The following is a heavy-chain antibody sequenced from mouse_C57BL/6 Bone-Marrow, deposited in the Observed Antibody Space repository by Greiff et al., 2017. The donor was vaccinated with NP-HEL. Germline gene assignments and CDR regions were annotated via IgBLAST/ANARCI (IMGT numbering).Heavy chain of an antibody. D-gene: IGHD2-5*01. V-gene: IGHV1-59*01. CDR3: ARENYSNSWYFDV. Sequence: VKLQQPGAELVRPGTSVKLSCKASGYTFTSYWMHWVKQRPGQGLEWIGVIDPSDSYTNYNQKFKGKATLTVDTSSSTAYMQLSSLTSEDSAVYYCARENYSNSWYFDVWGTGTTVTVSS. J-gene: IGHJ1*03. CDR1: GYTFTSYW. CDR2: IDPSDSYT.